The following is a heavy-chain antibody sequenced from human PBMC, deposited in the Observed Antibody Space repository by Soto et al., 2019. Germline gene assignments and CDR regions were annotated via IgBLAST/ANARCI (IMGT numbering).Heavy chain of an antibody. CDR1: GFTLSGSA. V-gene: IGHV3-73*01. J-gene: IGHJ4*02. CDR2: IRSKPNNYAT. CDR3: TRHLIDY. Sequence: EVQLVESGGGLVQPGGSLKLSCAASGFTLSGSAMHWVRQASGKGLEWVGRIRSKPNNYATAYAASVKGRFIISRDDSKNTAYLQMNSLKTEDTAVYYCTRHLIDYWGQGTPVTVSS.